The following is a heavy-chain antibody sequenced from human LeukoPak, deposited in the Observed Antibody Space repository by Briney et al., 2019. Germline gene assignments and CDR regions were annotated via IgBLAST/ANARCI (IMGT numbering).Heavy chain of an antibody. V-gene: IGHV4-61*02. D-gene: IGHD2-2*01. CDR2: IYYSGST. J-gene: IGHJ6*03. CDR3: ARTTEGYCSSASCFGFSYSYYMDV. Sequence: PSQTLSLTCTVSGGSISSGSYYWSWIRQPAGKGLEWIGRIYYSGSTNYNPSLKSRVTISVDTSKNQFSLKLSSVIAADTAVYYCARTTEGYCSSASCFGFSYSYYMDVWGKGATVTISS. CDR1: GGSISSGSYY.